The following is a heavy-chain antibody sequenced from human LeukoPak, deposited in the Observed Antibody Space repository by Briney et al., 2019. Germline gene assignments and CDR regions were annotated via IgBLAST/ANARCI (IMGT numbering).Heavy chain of an antibody. CDR3: ARVGPGYCSSTSCYGGVDYYYYMDV. CDR2: INPNSGGT. Sequence: ASVKVSCKASGYTFTGYYMHWVRQAPGQGLEWMGWINPNSGGTNYAQKFQGRVTMTRDTSISTAYMELSRLRSDDTAVYYCARVGPGYCSSTSCYGGVDYYYYMDVWGKGTTVTISS. D-gene: IGHD2-2*01. J-gene: IGHJ6*03. V-gene: IGHV1-2*02. CDR1: GYTFTGYY.